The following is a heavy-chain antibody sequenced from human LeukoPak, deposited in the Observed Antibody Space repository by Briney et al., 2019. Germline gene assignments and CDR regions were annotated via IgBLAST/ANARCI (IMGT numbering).Heavy chain of an antibody. CDR3: PKQSYASCWNPFDY. CDR1: GFTFSSYA. J-gene: IGHJ4*02. D-gene: IGHD6-19*01. V-gene: IGHV3-23*01. Sequence: GGSLRLSCAASGFTFSSYAMSWVRQAPGKGLEWVSTVSGGGVTTYYADSAKGRFTISRDNSKNTLYLQMNSLTAEDTAVYYCPKQSYASCWNPFDYWGQRILVTVSS. CDR2: VSGGGVTT.